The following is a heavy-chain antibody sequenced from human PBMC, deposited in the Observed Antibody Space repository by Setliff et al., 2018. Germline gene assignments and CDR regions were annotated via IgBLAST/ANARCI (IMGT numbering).Heavy chain of an antibody. V-gene: IGHV1-18*04. CDR1: GGSISSYY. CDR3: ARDLDYQYYYDSSGRDAFDI. J-gene: IGHJ3*02. CDR2: ISGYNGNT. Sequence: TCTVSGGSISSYYWSWIRQSPGKGLEWIGWISGYNGNTIYAQNFQDRVTMTTDASTNTAYMELRSLGSDDTAVYYCARDLDYQYYYDSSGRDAFDIWGQGTMVTVSS. D-gene: IGHD3-22*01.